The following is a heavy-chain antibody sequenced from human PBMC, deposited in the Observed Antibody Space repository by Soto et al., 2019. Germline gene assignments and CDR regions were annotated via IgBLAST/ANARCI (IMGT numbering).Heavy chain of an antibody. V-gene: IGHV1-8*01. CDR2: MNPTSGKT. J-gene: IGHJ5*02. CDR1: GYTFTSYD. CDR3: GRNTDATMAQDENWFDP. Sequence: QVQLVQSGAEVKKPGASVKVSCKASGYTFTSYDINWVRQATGQGLEWMGWMNPTSGKTGYAQKFQGRVTMTWNTSISTAYLELGSLRSEDTALYYCGRNTDATMAQDENWFDPWGQGTMVTVSS. D-gene: IGHD2-2*01.